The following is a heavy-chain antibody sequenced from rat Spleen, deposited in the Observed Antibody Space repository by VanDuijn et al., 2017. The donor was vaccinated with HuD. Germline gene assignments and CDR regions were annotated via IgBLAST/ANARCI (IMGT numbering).Heavy chain of an antibody. D-gene: IGHD1-4*01. CDR2: ISSGGGNT. V-gene: IGHV5S13*01. J-gene: IGHJ2*01. Sequence: VQLVESDGGLVLPGRSLKLSCAASGFTFSKYGMNWVRQAPTKGLEWVASISSGGGNTYYRDSVRGRFTISRDNAKNTQFLQMDSLRSEDTANYYCAKETGYNSYFDYWGQGVMVTVSS. CDR3: AKETGYNSYFDY. CDR1: GFTFSKYG.